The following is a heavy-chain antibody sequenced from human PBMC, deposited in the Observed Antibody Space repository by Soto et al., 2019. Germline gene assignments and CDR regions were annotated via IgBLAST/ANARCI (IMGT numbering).Heavy chain of an antibody. Sequence: GGSLRLSCAASGFTFSSYAMSWVRQAPGKGLEWVSAISGSGGSTYYADSVKGRFTISRDNSKNTLYLQMNSLRAEDTAVYYCAKEELVLRYFDWLTVPPPDFDYWGQGTLVTVSS. D-gene: IGHD3-9*01. CDR2: ISGSGGST. V-gene: IGHV3-23*01. CDR3: AKEELVLRYFDWLTVPPPDFDY. J-gene: IGHJ4*02. CDR1: GFTFSSYA.